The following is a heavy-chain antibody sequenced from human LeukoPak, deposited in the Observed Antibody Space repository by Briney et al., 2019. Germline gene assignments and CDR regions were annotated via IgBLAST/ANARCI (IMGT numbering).Heavy chain of an antibody. Sequence: GGSLRLSCAASGFTFDDYAMHWVRQAPGKGLEWVSGTSWNSGSIGYADSVKGRFTISRDNAKNSLYLQMNSLRAEDTALYYCAKDIGGDGDYWGQGTLVTVSS. J-gene: IGHJ4*02. D-gene: IGHD2-21*02. V-gene: IGHV3-9*01. CDR3: AKDIGGDGDY. CDR1: GFTFDDYA. CDR2: TSWNSGSI.